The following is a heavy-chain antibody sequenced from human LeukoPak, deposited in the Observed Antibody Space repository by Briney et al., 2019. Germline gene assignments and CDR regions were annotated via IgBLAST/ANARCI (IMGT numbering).Heavy chain of an antibody. CDR1: GYTFTSYA. CDR2: INAGNGNT. V-gene: IGHV1-3*01. CDR3: ARMSPRIQLWTMTWFDP. Sequence: GASVKVSCKASGYTFTSYAMHWVRQAPGQRLEWMGWINAGNGNTKYSQKFQGRVTITRDTSASTAYMELSSLRSEDTAVYYCARMSPRIQLWTMTWFDPWGQGTLVTVSS. D-gene: IGHD5-18*01. J-gene: IGHJ5*02.